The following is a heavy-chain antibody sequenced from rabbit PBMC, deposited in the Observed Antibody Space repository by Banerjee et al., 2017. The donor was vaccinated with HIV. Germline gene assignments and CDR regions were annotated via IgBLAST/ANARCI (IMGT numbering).Heavy chain of an antibody. CDR3: ARGDSSGWGPTRLDL. CDR2: IYADSSGST. J-gene: IGHJ3*01. CDR1: GFSFSSSYW. V-gene: IGHV1S45*01. Sequence: QEQLKETGGGLVQPGGSLTLTCTASGFSFSSSYWIYWVRQAPGKGLEWIGCIYADSSGSTYYANWVNGRFTISRSTSLNTVDLKMTSLTAADTATYFCARGDSSGWGPTRLDLWGPGTLVTVS. D-gene: IGHD4-1*01.